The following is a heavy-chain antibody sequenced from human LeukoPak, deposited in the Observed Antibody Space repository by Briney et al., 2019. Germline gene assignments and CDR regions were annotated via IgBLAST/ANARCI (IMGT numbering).Heavy chain of an antibody. CDR2: IYTSGST. Sequence: SETLSLTCTVSGGSISSYYWSWIRQPAGKGLEWIGRIYTSGSTNYNPSLKSRVTISVDTSKNQFSLKLSSVTAADTAVYYCARQGYNGYNLWVADYWGQGTLVTVSS. D-gene: IGHD5-24*01. CDR3: ARQGYNGYNLWVADY. V-gene: IGHV4-4*07. J-gene: IGHJ4*02. CDR1: GGSISSYY.